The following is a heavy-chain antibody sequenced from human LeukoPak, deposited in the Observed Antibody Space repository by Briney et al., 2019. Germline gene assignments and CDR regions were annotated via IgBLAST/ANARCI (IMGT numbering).Heavy chain of an antibody. D-gene: IGHD6-13*01. CDR3: ARDLGYSSSWYVRELYPTPYMDV. J-gene: IGHJ6*03. CDR2: ISSSSSYI. Sequence: PGGSLRLSCAASGFTLSSYSMNWVRQAPGKGLEWVPSISSSSSYIYYADSVKGRFTISRDNAKNSLYLQMNSLRAEDTAVYYCARDLGYSSSWYVRELYPTPYMDVWGKGTTVTISS. CDR1: GFTLSSYS. V-gene: IGHV3-21*01.